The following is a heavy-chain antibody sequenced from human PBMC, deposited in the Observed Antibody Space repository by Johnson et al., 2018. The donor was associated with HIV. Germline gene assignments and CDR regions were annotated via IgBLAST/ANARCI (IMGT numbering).Heavy chain of an antibody. D-gene: IGHD1-26*01. CDR3: AIVGATQDAFDI. CDR2: MWYDGSNK. V-gene: IGHV3-33*03. CDR1: GFTFSSYG. Sequence: QVQVVESGGGVVQPGRSLRLSCAASGFTFSSYGMHWVRQAPGKGLEWVAVMWYDGSNKYYADSVKGRFTISRDNAKNSLYLQMNSLRAEDTAFYYCAIVGATQDAFDIWGQGTMVTVSS. J-gene: IGHJ3*02.